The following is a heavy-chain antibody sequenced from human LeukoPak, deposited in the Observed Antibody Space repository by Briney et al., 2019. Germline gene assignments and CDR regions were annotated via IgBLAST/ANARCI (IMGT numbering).Heavy chain of an antibody. CDR1: GGSISSYY. CDR2: IYTSGST. D-gene: IGHD6-19*01. CDR3: ARQGYSSGWSPVYYMDV. Sequence: SGTLSLTCTVSGGSISSYYWSWIRQPPGKGLEWIGYIYTSGSTNYNPSLKSRVTISVDTSKNQFSLKLSSVTAADTAVYYCARQGYSSGWSPVYYMDVWGKGTTVTVSS. J-gene: IGHJ6*03. V-gene: IGHV4-4*09.